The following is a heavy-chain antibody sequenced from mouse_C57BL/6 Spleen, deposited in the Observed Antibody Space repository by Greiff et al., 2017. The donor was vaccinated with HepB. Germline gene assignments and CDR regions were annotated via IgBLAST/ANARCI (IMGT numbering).Heavy chain of an antibody. D-gene: IGHD2-4*01. V-gene: IGHV1-69*01. CDR2: IDPSDSYT. CDR3: ARERLRRGAWFAY. CDR1: GYTFTSYW. J-gene: IGHJ3*01. Sequence: VQLQQPGAELVMPGASVKLSCKASGYTFTSYWMHWVKQRPGQGLEWIGEIDPSDSYTNYNPNFKGKSTLTVDKSSSTAYMQLSSLTSEDSAVYYCARERLRRGAWFAYWGQGTLVTVSA.